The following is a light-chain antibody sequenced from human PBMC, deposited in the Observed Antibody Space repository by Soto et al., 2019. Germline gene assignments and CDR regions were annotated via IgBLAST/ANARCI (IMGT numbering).Light chain of an antibody. CDR3: QQYESTPPT. V-gene: IGKV4-1*01. CDR2: WAS. Sequence: DIVMTQSPDSLAVSLGERATINCKSSQSVLYSSNNKNYLAWYQQRPGQPPKLLIYWASTRESGVPDRFSGRGFGKDFTLTITSLQAEDVAVYYCQQYESTPPTFGQGTKLEIK. J-gene: IGKJ2*01. CDR1: QSVLYSSNNKNY.